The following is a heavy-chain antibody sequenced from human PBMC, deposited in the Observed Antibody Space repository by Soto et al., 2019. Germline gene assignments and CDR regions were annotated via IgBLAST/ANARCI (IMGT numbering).Heavy chain of an antibody. J-gene: IGHJ6*02. CDR3: ARDTRVVQAAIRTGRYYYYGMDV. Sequence: GASVKVSCKASGYTFTSYYMHWVRQAPGQGLEWMGIINPSGGSTSYAQKFQGRVTMTRDTSTSTVYMELSSLRSEDTAVYYCARDTRVVQAAIRTGRYYYYGMDVWGQGTTVTVSS. CDR1: GYTFTSYY. CDR2: INPSGGST. V-gene: IGHV1-46*01. D-gene: IGHD2-2*02.